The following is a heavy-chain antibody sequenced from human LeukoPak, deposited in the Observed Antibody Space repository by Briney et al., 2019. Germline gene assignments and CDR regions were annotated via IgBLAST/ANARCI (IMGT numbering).Heavy chain of an antibody. CDR1: GFTFSSYW. D-gene: IGHD2-15*01. CDR2: LNNDGSST. CDR3: ARIAWDAFDI. J-gene: IGHJ3*02. Sequence: PGGSLRLSCAASGFTFSSYWMHWVRQAPGKGLVWVSRLNNDGSSTNYADSVKGRFTISRDNAKNTLYLQMNSLRAEDTAVYYCARIAWDAFDIWGQGTTVTVSS. V-gene: IGHV3-74*01.